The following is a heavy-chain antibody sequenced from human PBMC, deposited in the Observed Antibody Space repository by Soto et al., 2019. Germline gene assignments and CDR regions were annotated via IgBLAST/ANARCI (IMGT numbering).Heavy chain of an antibody. CDR2: IYYSGST. D-gene: IGHD2-15*01. Sequence: SETLSLTCNVSGGSVSTGSYYWSWIRQPPGKGLEWIGYIYYSGSTKYNPSLKSRVTISVDTSKNQFSLKLSSVTAADTAVYYCARGPRYCSGGSCSIPFDYWGQGTLVTVSS. V-gene: IGHV4-61*01. J-gene: IGHJ4*02. CDR3: ARGPRYCSGGSCSIPFDY. CDR1: GGSVSTGSYY.